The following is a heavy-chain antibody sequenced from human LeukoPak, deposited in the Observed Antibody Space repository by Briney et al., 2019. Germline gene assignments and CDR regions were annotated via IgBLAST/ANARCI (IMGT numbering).Heavy chain of an antibody. J-gene: IGHJ4*02. CDR1: GGSVSSDY. CDR2: IYHTGNS. CDR3: ARHPFSSPFDY. Sequence: SETLSLTCTVSGGSVSSDYWSWIRQPPGKGLEWIGYIYHTGNSDYNPSLKSRATISLDTSKNQFSLKLASVTAADTAVYFCARHPFSSPFDYWGQGTLVTVSS. V-gene: IGHV4-59*08.